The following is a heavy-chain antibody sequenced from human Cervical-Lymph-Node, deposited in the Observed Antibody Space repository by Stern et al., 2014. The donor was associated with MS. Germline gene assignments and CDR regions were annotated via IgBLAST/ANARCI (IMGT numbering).Heavy chain of an antibody. CDR2: ISGSGGST. D-gene: IGHD6-25*01. CDR3: AKEREAPKRLDGMDV. V-gene: IGHV3-23*04. CDR1: GFTFSSYA. Sequence: EVQLVESGRGLVQPGGSLRLSWAASGFTFSSYAMSWVRQAPGKGLEWVSGISGSGGSTYYADSVKGRFTISRDKSKNTLYLQMNSLRAEDTAVYYCAKEREAPKRLDGMDVWGQGTTVTVSS. J-gene: IGHJ6*02.